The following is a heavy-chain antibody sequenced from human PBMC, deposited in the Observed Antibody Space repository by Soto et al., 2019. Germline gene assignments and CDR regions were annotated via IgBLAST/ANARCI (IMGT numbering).Heavy chain of an antibody. CDR3: GSIAFWWYFQH. CDR2: ISGSGEST. V-gene: IGHV3-23*01. Sequence: EVQLLESGGGLVQPGGSLRLSCAASGFTFSSYAMSWVRQAPGKGLEWVAAISGSGESTYYADSVKGRFTISRDNSKNSLYLQMNSLRAEDTAVYYCGSIAFWWYFQHWGQGTLVTVSS. CDR1: GFTFSSYA. D-gene: IGHD2-21*01. J-gene: IGHJ1*01.